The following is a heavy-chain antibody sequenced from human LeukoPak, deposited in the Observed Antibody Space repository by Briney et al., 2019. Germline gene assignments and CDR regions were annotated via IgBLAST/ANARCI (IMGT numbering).Heavy chain of an antibody. CDR1: GYSFTSYW. J-gene: IGHJ5*02. CDR3: ARQGYDFWSGYPRLLNWFDP. Sequence: GESLKISCKGSGYSFTSYWMGWVSQMPGKGLEWKGIIYPGDSDTRYSPSFQGQVTISADKSISTAYLHWSSLKASDTAMYHCARQGYDFWSGYPRLLNWFDPWGQGTLVTVSS. CDR2: IYPGDSDT. D-gene: IGHD3-3*01. V-gene: IGHV5-51*01.